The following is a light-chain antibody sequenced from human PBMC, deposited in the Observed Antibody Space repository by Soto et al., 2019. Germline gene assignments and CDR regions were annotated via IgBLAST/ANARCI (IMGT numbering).Light chain of an antibody. CDR2: GAS. CDR1: QSVSSNY. CDR3: QQYRDASWT. V-gene: IGKV3-20*01. Sequence: EIVLTQSPGTLSLSPGDRATLSCRASQSVSSNYLAWYQQQKPGQAPRLLIYGASSRAAGVPDRFSGSGSGTDFTLAISRLEPEDFAVYYCQQYRDASWTLGQGTKVDIK. J-gene: IGKJ1*01.